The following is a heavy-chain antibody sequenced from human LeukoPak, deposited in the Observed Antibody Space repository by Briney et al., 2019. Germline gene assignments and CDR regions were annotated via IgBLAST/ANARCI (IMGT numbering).Heavy chain of an antibody. Sequence: ASVKVSCKXSGYTLTELSMHWVRQAPGKGLEWMGSFDPEDGETIYAQKFQGRVTMTEDTSTDTAYMELSSLRSEDTAVYYCATVVYNWNHNWFDPWGQGTLVTVSS. CDR1: GYTLTELS. J-gene: IGHJ5*02. D-gene: IGHD1-20*01. CDR2: FDPEDGET. V-gene: IGHV1-24*01. CDR3: ATVVYNWNHNWFDP.